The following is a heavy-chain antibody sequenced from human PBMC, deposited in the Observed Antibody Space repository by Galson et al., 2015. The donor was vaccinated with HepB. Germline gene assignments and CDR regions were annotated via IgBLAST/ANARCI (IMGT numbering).Heavy chain of an antibody. Sequence: SLRLSCAASGISFSNYAMHWLRQAPGKGLEWVAIIWHDGSNTYYADSVKGRFTISRENFKNTLYLQTNSLRAEDTAFYYCASDHGLKLLGVGYFDYWGQGTLVTVSA. J-gene: IGHJ4*03. CDR1: GISFSNYA. CDR2: IWHDGSNT. D-gene: IGHD1-7*01. CDR3: ASDHGLKLLGVGYFDY. V-gene: IGHV3-33*08.